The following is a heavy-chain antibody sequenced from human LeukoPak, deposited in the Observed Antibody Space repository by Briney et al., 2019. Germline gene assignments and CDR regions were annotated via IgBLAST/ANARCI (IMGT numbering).Heavy chain of an antibody. CDR1: GGTFSSYA. CDR2: IIPIFGTA. Sequence: GASVKVSCKASGGTFSSYAISWVRQAPGQGLEWMGGIIPIFGTANYAQKFLGRVTITADESTSTAYMELSSLRSEDTAVYYCAREAVAGYGYWGQGTLVTVSS. J-gene: IGHJ4*02. CDR3: AREAVAGYGY. V-gene: IGHV1-69*13. D-gene: IGHD6-19*01.